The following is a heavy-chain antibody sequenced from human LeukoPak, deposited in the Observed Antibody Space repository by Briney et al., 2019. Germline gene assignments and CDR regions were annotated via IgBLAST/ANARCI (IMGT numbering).Heavy chain of an antibody. CDR1: GGSISSSTSY. CDR3: ARDLNGSGTYFDY. CDR2: IYYSGST. J-gene: IGHJ4*02. Sequence: SETLSLTCTVFGGSISSSTSYWGWIRQPPGKGLEWIGSIYYSGSTYYNPSLKSRVTISVDTSKNQFSLKLSSVTAADTAVYYCARDLNGSGTYFDYWGQGTLVTVSS. D-gene: IGHD3-10*01. V-gene: IGHV4-39*07.